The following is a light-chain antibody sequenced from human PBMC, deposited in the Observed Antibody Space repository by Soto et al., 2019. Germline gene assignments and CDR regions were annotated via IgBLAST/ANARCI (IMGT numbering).Light chain of an antibody. J-gene: IGKJ1*01. CDR2: DAS. V-gene: IGKV1-5*01. CDR3: QQYNSYSQT. CDR1: QSISSY. Sequence: DIQMTQSPSYLSASVGDRVIITCRASQSISSYLNWYQQKPGKAPKLLIYDASSLESGVPSRFSGSGSGTEFTLTISSLQPDDFATYYCQQYNSYSQTFGQGTKVDIK.